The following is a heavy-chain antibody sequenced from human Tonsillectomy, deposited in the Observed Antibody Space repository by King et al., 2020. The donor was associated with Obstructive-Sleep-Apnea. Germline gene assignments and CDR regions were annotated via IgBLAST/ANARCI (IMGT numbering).Heavy chain of an antibody. V-gene: IGHV4-30-4*01. CDR3: AREGRDAYYFDY. CDR1: GGSISSGDHY. CDR2: MYYSGGF. Sequence: VQLQESGPGLVKPSQILSLTCTVSGGSISSGDHYWRWIRQPPGKGLEWLGYMYYSGGFNYNPSLKSRVIISVDTSKNQFSLKLSSVTAADTAVYYCAREGRDAYYFDYWGQGTLVTVSS. J-gene: IGHJ4*02.